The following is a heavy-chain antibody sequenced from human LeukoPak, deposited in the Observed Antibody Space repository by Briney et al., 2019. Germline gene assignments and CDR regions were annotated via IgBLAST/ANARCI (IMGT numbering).Heavy chain of an antibody. CDR2: ISSSGSTI. CDR3: ARDYRTRIVVRGDY. Sequence: GGSLRLSCAASGFTFSTYEMNWVRQAPGKGLEWVSYISSSGSTIYYADSVKGRFTISRDNAKNSLYLQMNSLRAEDTAVYYCARDYRTRIVVRGDYWGQGTLVTVSS. V-gene: IGHV3-48*03. D-gene: IGHD3-22*01. CDR1: GFTFSTYE. J-gene: IGHJ4*02.